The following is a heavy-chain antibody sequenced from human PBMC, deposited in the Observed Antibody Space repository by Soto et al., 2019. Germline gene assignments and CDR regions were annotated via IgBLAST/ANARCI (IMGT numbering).Heavy chain of an antibody. D-gene: IGHD3-9*01. CDR2: INKDGSSI. Sequence: GGSLRLSCTASGFTLSSHWMHWVRQVPGRGLVWVARINKDGSSIDFADSVKGRFAISRENAKNTLFLQMDSLRPEDMAVYYCVRALTGSRNGLDIWGQGTMVTV. CDR3: VRALTGSRNGLDI. CDR1: GFTLSSHW. V-gene: IGHV3-74*01. J-gene: IGHJ3*02.